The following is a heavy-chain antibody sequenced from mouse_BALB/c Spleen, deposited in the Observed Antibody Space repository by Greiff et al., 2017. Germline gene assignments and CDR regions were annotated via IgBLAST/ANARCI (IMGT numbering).Heavy chain of an antibody. D-gene: IGHD2-1*01. V-gene: IGHV5-17*02. CDR3: AREMWGNYDY. CDR1: GFTFSSFG. CDR2: ISSGSSTI. J-gene: IGHJ2*01. Sequence: EVKLQESGGGLVQPGGSRKLSCAASGFTFSSFGMHWVRQAPEKGLEWVAYISSGSSTIYYADTVKGRFTISRDNPKNTLFLQMTSLRSEDTAMYYCAREMWGNYDYWGQGTTLTVSS.